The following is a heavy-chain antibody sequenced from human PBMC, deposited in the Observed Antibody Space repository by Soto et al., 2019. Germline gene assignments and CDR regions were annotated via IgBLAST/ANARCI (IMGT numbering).Heavy chain of an antibody. CDR2: ISYDGSNK. CDR1: GFTFSSYG. D-gene: IGHD1-26*01. J-gene: IGHJ6*02. V-gene: IGHV3-30*18. CDR3: AKDRPSGSRPYYYGMDV. Sequence: QVQLVESGGGVVQPGRSLRLSCAASGFTFSSYGMHWVRQAPGKGLEWVAVISYDGSNKYYADSVKGRFTISRDNSKNTLYLHMNRLRAEDTAVYYCAKDRPSGSRPYYYGMDVWGQGTTVTVSS.